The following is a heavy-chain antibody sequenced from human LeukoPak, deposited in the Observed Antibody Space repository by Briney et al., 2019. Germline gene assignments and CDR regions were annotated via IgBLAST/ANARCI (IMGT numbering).Heavy chain of an antibody. J-gene: IGHJ4*02. V-gene: IGHV6-1*01. CDR3: TRFQYSSGWKTIDY. CDR1: GDSVSSNSAA. D-gene: IGHD6-19*01. CDR2: TYYRSKWYN. Sequence: SQTLSLTCAISGDSVSSNSAAWNWIRQSPSRGLEWPGRTYYRSKWYNDYAVSVKSRITINPDTSKNQFSLQLNSVTPEDTAVYYCTRFQYSSGWKTIDYWGQGTLVTVSS.